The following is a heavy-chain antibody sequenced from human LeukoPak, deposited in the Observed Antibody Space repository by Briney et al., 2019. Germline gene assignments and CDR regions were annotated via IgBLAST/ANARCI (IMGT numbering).Heavy chain of an antibody. J-gene: IGHJ4*02. CDR3: ARESHILTGYAFDY. D-gene: IGHD3-9*01. V-gene: IGHV1-2*02. CDR2: INPNSGGT. Sequence: AASVKVSCKASGYTFTGYYMHWVRQAPGQGLEWMGWINPNSGGTNYAQKFQGRVTMTRDTSISTAYTELSRLRSDDTAVYYCARESHILTGYAFDYWGQGTLVTVSS. CDR1: GYTFTGYY.